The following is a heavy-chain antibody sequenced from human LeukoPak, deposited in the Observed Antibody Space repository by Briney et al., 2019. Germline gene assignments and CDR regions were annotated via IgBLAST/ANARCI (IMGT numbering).Heavy chain of an antibody. CDR3: ARAPAYCSSTSCYPDY. J-gene: IGHJ4*02. D-gene: IGHD2-2*01. Sequence: GGSLRLSCVGSGFTFSSYTVNWVRQAPGKRLEWVSSISSSSSFKQYADSAKGRFTISRDNAKNSLYLQMSGLRAEDTAVYYCARAPAYCSSTSCYPDYWGQGTLVTVSS. V-gene: IGHV3-21*06. CDR1: GFTFSSYT. CDR2: ISSSSSFK.